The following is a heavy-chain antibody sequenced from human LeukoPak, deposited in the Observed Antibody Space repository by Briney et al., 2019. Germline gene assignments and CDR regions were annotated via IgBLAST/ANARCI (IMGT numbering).Heavy chain of an antibody. CDR1: GFTFSSYA. CDR2: ISYDGSNK. V-gene: IGHV3-30-3*01. Sequence: PGRSLRLSCAASGFTFSSYAMHWVRQAPGKGLEWVAVISYDGSNKYYADSVKGRFTISRDNSKNTLYLQMNSLRAEDTAVYYCAREMAQLPPYYYYYMDVWGKGTTVTVSS. D-gene: IGHD2-2*01. J-gene: IGHJ6*03. CDR3: AREMAQLPPYYYYYMDV.